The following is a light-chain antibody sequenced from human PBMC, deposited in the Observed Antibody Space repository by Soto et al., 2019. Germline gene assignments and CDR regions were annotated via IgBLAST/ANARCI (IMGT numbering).Light chain of an antibody. CDR3: QQYYDWPLVT. Sequence: IVMTQSPATLSVSPGERVTFSCMASESISTNLAWYQQKPGQAPRLLIYGASTRDTHIPDRFSGAGSETEFTLSVSSLQSEDFAIYYCQQYYDWPLVTFGGGTKVDIK. CDR2: GAS. J-gene: IGKJ4*01. CDR1: ESISTN. V-gene: IGKV3-15*01.